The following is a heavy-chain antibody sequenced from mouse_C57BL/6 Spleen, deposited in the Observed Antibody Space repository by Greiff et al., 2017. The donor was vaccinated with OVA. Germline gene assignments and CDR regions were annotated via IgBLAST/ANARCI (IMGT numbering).Heavy chain of an antibody. J-gene: IGHJ2*01. CDR2: ISDGGSYT. V-gene: IGHV5-4*01. Sequence: VQVVESGGGLVKPGGSLKLSCAASGFTFSSSAMSWVRQTPEKRLEWVATISDGGSYTYYPDNVKGRFTISRDNAKNNLYLQMSHLKSEDTAMYYCARGDYGNYGDYWGQGTTLTVSS. CDR3: ARGDYGNYGDY. D-gene: IGHD2-1*01. CDR1: GFTFSSSA.